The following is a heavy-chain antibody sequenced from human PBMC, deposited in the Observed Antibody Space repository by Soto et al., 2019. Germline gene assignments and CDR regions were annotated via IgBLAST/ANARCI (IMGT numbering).Heavy chain of an antibody. Sequence: QVQLVESGGGLVKPGGSLRLSCAASGFTFSDYYMSWTRQAPGKGLEWVSHISSSSSHINYADSVKGRFTISRDNAKNSLYLQMNNLRAEDTAVYYCARGGGSAQLWFGELLPFDYWGQGTLVTVSS. V-gene: IGHV3-11*05. CDR3: ARGGGSAQLWFGELLPFDY. D-gene: IGHD3-10*01. CDR1: GFTFSDYY. CDR2: ISSSSSHI. J-gene: IGHJ4*02.